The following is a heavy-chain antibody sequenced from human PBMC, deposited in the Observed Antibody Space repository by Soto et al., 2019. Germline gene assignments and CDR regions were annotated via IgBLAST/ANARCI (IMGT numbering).Heavy chain of an antibody. D-gene: IGHD2-15*01. J-gene: IGHJ4*02. V-gene: IGHV3-30*03. Sequence: QPGGSLRLSCAASGFTFSSYGMHWVRQAPGKGLEWVAVISYDGSNKYYADSVKGRFTISRDNSKNTLYLQMNSLRAEDTAVYYCGTFIVVVVAATPPDYWGQGTLVTVSS. CDR1: GFTFSSYG. CDR2: ISYDGSNK. CDR3: GTFIVVVVAATPPDY.